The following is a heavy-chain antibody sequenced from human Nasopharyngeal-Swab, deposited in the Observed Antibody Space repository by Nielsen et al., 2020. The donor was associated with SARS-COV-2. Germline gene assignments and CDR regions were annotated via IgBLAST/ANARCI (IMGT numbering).Heavy chain of an antibody. V-gene: IGHV2-26*01. CDR3: ARIPERGYSYGVDY. D-gene: IGHD5-18*01. Sequence: PGKALEWLTHIFSNDEKSYSTSLKSRLTISKDTSKSQVVLTMTNMDPVDTATYYCARIPERGYSYGVDYWGQGTQVTVSS. CDR2: IFSNDEK. J-gene: IGHJ4*02.